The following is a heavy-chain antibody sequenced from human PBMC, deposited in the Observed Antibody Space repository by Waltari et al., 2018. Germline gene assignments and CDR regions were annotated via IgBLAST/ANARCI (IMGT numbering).Heavy chain of an antibody. Sequence: XXXXQXSGPXXVKPSXXLSLTCXXSXGSISSGXYYWSWIXQPPGKGLEWIGYIYTSXSTNXNPXXXSRVTXXXXXXKNQXXLKLSSVXXAXTAVYYXXXXTGYYYDXXGPIIDAXXXXGQGTXXXXXS. D-gene: IGHD3-22*01. CDR3: XXXTGYYYDXXGPIIDAXXX. V-gene: IGHV4-61*09. CDR1: XGSISSGXYY. CDR2: IYTSXST. J-gene: IGHJ3*02.